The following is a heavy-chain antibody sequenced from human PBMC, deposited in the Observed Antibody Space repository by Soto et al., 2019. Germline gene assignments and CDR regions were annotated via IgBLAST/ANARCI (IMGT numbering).Heavy chain of an antibody. CDR1: GYSFDSFG. V-gene: IGHV1-18*01. D-gene: IGHD1-26*01. Sequence: QLVQSGAEVKKPGASMKVSCQASGYSFDSFGISWVRQAPGQGLEWMGRVNAHNHITKYAQKFQDRVTITRDTSTRTDYLEVGSLRSDDTAVYYGASDLRVGANSDACDVWGQGTMVTVSS. CDR3: ASDLRVGANSDACDV. J-gene: IGHJ3*01. CDR2: VNAHNHIT.